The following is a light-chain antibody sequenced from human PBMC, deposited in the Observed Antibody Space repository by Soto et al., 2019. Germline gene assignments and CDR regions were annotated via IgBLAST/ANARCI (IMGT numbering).Light chain of an antibody. CDR3: SSYTTTSIVV. V-gene: IGLV2-14*03. J-gene: IGLJ2*01. CDR2: DVS. Sequence: QSALTQPASVSGSPGQSITISCTGSNNDVGGHDSVAWYQQHPGKAPKLMICDVSNRPSGVSNRFSGSKSGNTASLTISGLQTEDEADYYCSSYTTTSIVVFGGGTQLAVL. CDR1: NNDVGGHDS.